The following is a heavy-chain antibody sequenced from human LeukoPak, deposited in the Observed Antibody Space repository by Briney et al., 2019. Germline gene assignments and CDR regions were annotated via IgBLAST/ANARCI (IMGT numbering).Heavy chain of an antibody. J-gene: IGHJ4*02. CDR3: ARYPSSGWYYFDY. Sequence: PSETLSLTCSVSGGSISSYYWSWIRQPPGQGLEWIGYIYYSGSTNYNPSLKGRVTISVDTSKNQFSLKLSSVTAADTAVYYCARYPSSGWYYFDYWGEGTLVTVSS. CDR1: GGSISSYY. D-gene: IGHD6-19*01. CDR2: IYYSGST. V-gene: IGHV4-59*08.